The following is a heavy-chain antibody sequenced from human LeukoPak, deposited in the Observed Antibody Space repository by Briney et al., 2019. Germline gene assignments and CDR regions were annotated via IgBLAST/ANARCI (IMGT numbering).Heavy chain of an antibody. CDR2: ISWNSASI. D-gene: IGHD2-2*01. CDR1: GFIFDDYA. V-gene: IGHV3-9*01. J-gene: IGHJ4*02. CDR3: AKSAGYCSSTSCSSPFIY. Sequence: GRSLRLSCAASGFIFDDYAMHWVRQAPGKGLAWVSGISWNSASIGYADSVKGRFTISRDNAKNSLYLQMNSLRTEDTALYYCAKSAGYCSSTSCSSPFIYWGQGTLVTVSS.